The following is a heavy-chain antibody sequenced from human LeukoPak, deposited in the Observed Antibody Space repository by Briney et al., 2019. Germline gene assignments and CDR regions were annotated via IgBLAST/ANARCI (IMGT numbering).Heavy chain of an antibody. CDR2: INHNGNVN. D-gene: IGHD3-16*01. J-gene: IGHJ6*02. Sequence: GGSLRLSCAASGFTFSSYWMNWARQAPGKGLEWVASINHNGNVNYYVDSVKGRFTISRDNAKNSLYLQMSNLRAEGTAVYFCTRGGGLEVWGQGATVTVSS. V-gene: IGHV3-7*03. CDR1: GFTFSSYW. CDR3: TRGGGLEV.